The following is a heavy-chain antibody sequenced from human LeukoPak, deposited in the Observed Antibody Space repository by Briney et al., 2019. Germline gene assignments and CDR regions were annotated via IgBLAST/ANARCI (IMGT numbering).Heavy chain of an antibody. CDR3: ARMVRGVIRWFDP. Sequence: SETLSLTCTVSGGSISSGDYYWRWIRQPPGKGLEWIGYIYYSGSTYYNPSLKSRVTISVDTSKNQFSLKLSSVTAADTAVYYCARMVRGVIRWFDPWGQGTLVTVSS. CDR2: IYYSGST. V-gene: IGHV4-30-4*01. D-gene: IGHD3-10*01. CDR1: GGSISSGDYY. J-gene: IGHJ5*02.